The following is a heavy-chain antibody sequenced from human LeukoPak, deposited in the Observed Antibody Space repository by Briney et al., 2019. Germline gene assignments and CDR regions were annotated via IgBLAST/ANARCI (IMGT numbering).Heavy chain of an antibody. CDR1: GFTFSGSA. CDR3: AKDIDYDSSGYFSRLSYYFDY. D-gene: IGHD3-22*01. V-gene: IGHV3-73*01. CDR2: IRSKANSYAT. Sequence: GGSLRLSCAASGFTFSGSAMHWVRQASGKGLEWVGRIRSKANSYATAYAASVKGRFTISRDDSKNTAYLQMNSLRAEDTAVYYCAKDIDYDSSGYFSRLSYYFDYWGQGTLVTVSS. J-gene: IGHJ4*02.